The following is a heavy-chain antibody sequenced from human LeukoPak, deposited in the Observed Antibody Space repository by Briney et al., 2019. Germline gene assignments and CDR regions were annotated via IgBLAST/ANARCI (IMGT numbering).Heavy chain of an antibody. D-gene: IGHD2-2*01. CDR2: IYTSGST. CDR1: GGSISSYY. CDR3: ARGYCSSTNRYYYYGMDV. V-gene: IGHV4-4*07. J-gene: IGHJ6*02. Sequence: PSETLSLTCTVSGGSISSYYWSWIRQPAGKGLEWIGRIYTSGSTNYNPSLKSRVTMSVDTSKNQFSLKLSSVTAADTAVYYCARGYCSSTNRYYYYGMDVWGQGTTVTVSS.